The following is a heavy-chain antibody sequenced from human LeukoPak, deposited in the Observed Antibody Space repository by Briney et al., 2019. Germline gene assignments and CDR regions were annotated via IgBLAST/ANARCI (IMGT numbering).Heavy chain of an antibody. CDR1: GFTFSSFD. CDR2: IGTASDT. Sequence: GGSLRLSCAASGFTFSSFDMHRVRQPTGLGLEWVSTIGTASDTYYPGSVEGRFTLSRDNAKNSLYLQMNSLTAGDTAVYYCARGPPRGKYYYMDVWGKGTTVTVSS. CDR3: ARGPPRGKYYYMDV. J-gene: IGHJ6*03. V-gene: IGHV3-13*01. D-gene: IGHD1-1*01.